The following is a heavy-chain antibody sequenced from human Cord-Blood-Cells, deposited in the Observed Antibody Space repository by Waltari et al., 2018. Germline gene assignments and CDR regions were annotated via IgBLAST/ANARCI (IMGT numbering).Heavy chain of an antibody. Sequence: QVQLVESGGGVVQPGGSLRLSCAASGFTFSSSGMHWVRSAPGKGLEWVAFIRYDGSNKYYADSVKGRFTISRDNSKNTLYLQMNSLRAEDTAVYYCAKVYGSGSYDAFDIWGQGTMVTVSS. D-gene: IGHD3-10*01. CDR2: IRYDGSNK. J-gene: IGHJ3*02. CDR1: GFTFSSSG. V-gene: IGHV3-30*02. CDR3: AKVYGSGSYDAFDI.